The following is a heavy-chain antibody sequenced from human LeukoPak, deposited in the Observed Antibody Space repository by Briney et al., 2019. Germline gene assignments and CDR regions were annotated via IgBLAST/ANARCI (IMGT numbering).Heavy chain of an antibody. V-gene: IGHV1-46*01. CDR1: GYTFTNYY. CDR2: INPSGGST. J-gene: IGHJ4*02. CDR3: ARDQEGFDY. Sequence: GASMKVSCKASGYTFTNYYMHWVRQAPGQGLEWMGIINPSGGSTTYAQKFQGRVTVTRDTSTSTVHMELSGLRSEDTAVYYCARDQEGFDYWGQGTLVTVSS.